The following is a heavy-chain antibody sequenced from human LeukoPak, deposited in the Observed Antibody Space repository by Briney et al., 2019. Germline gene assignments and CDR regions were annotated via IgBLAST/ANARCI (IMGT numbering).Heavy chain of an antibody. CDR2: ITGSGGSI. D-gene: IGHD4-17*01. CDR1: GFTFRLYV. V-gene: IGHV3-23*01. J-gene: IGHJ4*02. Sequence: PGGSLRLSCAASGFTFRLYVMTWVRQAPGKGLEWVSAITGSGGSIYYADSVRRRFTISRDNSKSTLYLQMNSLRAEDTAVYYCAHPSTPDYGGLDYWGQGTLVTVSS. CDR3: AHPSTPDYGGLDY.